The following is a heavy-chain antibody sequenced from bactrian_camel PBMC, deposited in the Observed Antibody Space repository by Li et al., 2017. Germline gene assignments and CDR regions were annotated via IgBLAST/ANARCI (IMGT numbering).Heavy chain of an antibody. CDR3: AADNYRYRLLGSDIRVENFGF. V-gene: IGHV3S53*01. Sequence: VQLVESGGGSVQAGGSLRLSCVASGNTYNIYNRRVCMGWFRQAPGKEREGVAAIATDGNTAYADSVKGRFIISKDNAKNTLFLQMNSLKPEDSAVYYCAADNYRYRLLGSDIRVENFGFWGRGTQVTVS. CDR1: GNTYNIYN. J-gene: IGHJ6*01. CDR2: IATDGNT. D-gene: IGHD5*01.